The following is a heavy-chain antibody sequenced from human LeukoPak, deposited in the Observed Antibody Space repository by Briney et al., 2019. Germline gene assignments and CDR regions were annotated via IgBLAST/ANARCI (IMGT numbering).Heavy chain of an antibody. CDR3: ARDYRPTDCSGGDCPYYYFDY. Sequence: ASVKVSCKASGYTFTYYYVHWMRQAPGQGLEWIGWLNPTTGGTYYAQKFQGKVTMTRDTSISTIYVDLSRLTSDDTAVYYCARDYRPTDCSGGDCPYYYFDYWGQGTLVAVSS. CDR1: GYTFTYYY. V-gene: IGHV1-2*02. J-gene: IGHJ4*02. CDR2: LNPTTGGT. D-gene: IGHD2-15*01.